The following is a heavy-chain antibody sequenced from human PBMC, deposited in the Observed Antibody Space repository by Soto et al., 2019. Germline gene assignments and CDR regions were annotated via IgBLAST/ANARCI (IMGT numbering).Heavy chain of an antibody. CDR3: VRGGGGGLFEH. Sequence: PGGSLRLSCPTSGFPFSDYYMSWIRQAPGKGLEWLSHISPKSTYRNYADSVKGRFTISRDSTKSSLFLQMNSLGVEDTAVYYCVRGGGGGLFEHWGQGVLVTVSS. CDR1: GFPFSDYY. D-gene: IGHD2-21*01. CDR2: ISPKSTYR. V-gene: IGHV3-11*06. J-gene: IGHJ4*02.